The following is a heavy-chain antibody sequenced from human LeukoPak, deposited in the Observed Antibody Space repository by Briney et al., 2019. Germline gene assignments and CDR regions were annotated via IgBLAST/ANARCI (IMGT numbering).Heavy chain of an antibody. CDR3: AKGRTIWWWFDASAI. J-gene: IGHJ3*02. V-gene: IGHV3-30*18. CDR2: ISHDGGRP. Sequence: GGSLRLSCAASGFTFSSYGMHWVRQAPGKGLEWVAVISHDGGRPSYADSVKGRFTISRDNSKNTLYLQMSSLGPEDTAVYYCAKGRTIWWWFDASAIWGQGAMVTVSS. CDR1: GFTFSSYG. D-gene: IGHD2-21*01.